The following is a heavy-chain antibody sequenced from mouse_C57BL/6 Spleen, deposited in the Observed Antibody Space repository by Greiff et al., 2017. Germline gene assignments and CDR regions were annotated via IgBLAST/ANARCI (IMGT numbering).Heavy chain of an antibody. CDR2: IHPSDSDT. J-gene: IGHJ2*01. CDR3: AIGSSGYGSYFDY. V-gene: IGHV1-74*01. CDR1: GYTFTSYW. D-gene: IGHD3-2*02. Sequence: QVQLKQPGAELVKPGASVKVSCKASGYTFTSYWMHWVKQRPGQGLEWIGRIHPSDSDTNYNQKFKGKATLTVDKSSSTAYMQLSSLTSEDSAVYYCAIGSSGYGSYFDYWGQGTTLTVSS.